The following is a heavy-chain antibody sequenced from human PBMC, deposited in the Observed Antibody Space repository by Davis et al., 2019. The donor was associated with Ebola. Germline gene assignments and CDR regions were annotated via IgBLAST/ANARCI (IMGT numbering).Heavy chain of an antibody. Sequence: GESLKISCAASGFTFSSYSMNWVRQAPGKGLEWVSYISSSSSTIYYADSVKGRFTISRDNAKNSLYLQMNSLRDEDTAVYYCAREHIVVVPADNHGMDVWGKGTTVTVSS. J-gene: IGHJ6*04. D-gene: IGHD2-2*01. CDR2: ISSSSSTI. CDR3: AREHIVVVPADNHGMDV. CDR1: GFTFSSYS. V-gene: IGHV3-48*02.